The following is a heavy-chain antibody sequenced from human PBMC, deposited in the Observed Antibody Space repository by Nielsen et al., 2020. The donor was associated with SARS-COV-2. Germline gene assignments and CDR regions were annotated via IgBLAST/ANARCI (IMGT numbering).Heavy chain of an antibody. J-gene: IGHJ5*02. CDR1: GITFSCYG. CDR2: ISYDGSNK. CDR3: ARGPNFITMVRGAFDP. D-gene: IGHD3-10*01. Sequence: GESLKISCAAFGITFSCYGMHWDRQDPGKGLEWVAVISYDGSNKYYADSVKGRFTISRDNSKNTLYLQMNSLRAEDTAVYYCARGPNFITMVRGAFDPWGQGTLVTVSS. V-gene: IGHV3-30-3*01.